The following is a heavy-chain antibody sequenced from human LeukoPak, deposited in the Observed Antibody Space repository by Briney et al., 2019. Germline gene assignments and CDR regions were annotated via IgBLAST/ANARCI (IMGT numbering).Heavy chain of an antibody. CDR1: GGSFSGYY. D-gene: IGHD6-13*01. CDR2: INHSGST. J-gene: IGHJ5*02. Sequence: SETLSLTCAVYGGSFSGYYWSWIRQPPGKGLEWIGEINHSGSTNYNPSLKSRVTISVDTSKNQFSLKLSSVTAADTAVYYCAREGRAYSSSWYYWFDPWGQGTLVTVSS. V-gene: IGHV4-34*01. CDR3: AREGRAYSSSWYYWFDP.